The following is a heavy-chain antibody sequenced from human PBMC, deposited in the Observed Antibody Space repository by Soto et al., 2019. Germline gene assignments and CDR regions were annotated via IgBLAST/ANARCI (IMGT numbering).Heavy chain of an antibody. D-gene: IGHD3-10*01. CDR2: VSSTGST. V-gene: IGHV4-59*01. Sequence: SETLSLTCTVSGASITQYYWNWIRQSPGKGLEWIVSVSSTGSTNYNPSLKSRVTISVDTSKNQFSLKLSSVTAADTAVYYCARDHYYGSGSTNWFDPWGQGTLVTVSS. CDR1: GASITQYY. CDR3: ARDHYYGSGSTNWFDP. J-gene: IGHJ5*02.